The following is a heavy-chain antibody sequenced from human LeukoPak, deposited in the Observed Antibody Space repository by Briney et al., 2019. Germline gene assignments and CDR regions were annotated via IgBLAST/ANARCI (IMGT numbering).Heavy chain of an antibody. D-gene: IGHD3-16*01. CDR1: GYTFTGYY. CDR2: INPNSGDT. CDR3: ARDSGVLGDPLDY. J-gene: IGHJ4*02. Sequence: ASVKVSCKASGYTFTGYYMHWVRQAPGQGLEWMGRINPNSGDTNYAQKFQGRVTMTWDTSSSTSYMELSRLRSDDTAMYYCARDSGVLGDPLDYWGQGTLVTVSS. V-gene: IGHV1-2*06.